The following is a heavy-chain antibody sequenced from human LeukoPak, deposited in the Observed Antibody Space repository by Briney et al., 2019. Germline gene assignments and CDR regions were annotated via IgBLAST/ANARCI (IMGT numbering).Heavy chain of an antibody. D-gene: IGHD2-15*01. CDR2: ITSSSSTI. J-gene: IGHJ3*02. V-gene: IGHV3-48*02. CDR3: AKGDIVVVVAANDAFDI. Sequence: GGSLRLSCAASGFTFSTYSMNWVRQAPGKGLEWVSYITSSSSTIYYADSVRGRFTISRDNAKNSLYLQMNSLRDEDTAVYYCAKGDIVVVVAANDAFDIWGQGTMVTVSS. CDR1: GFTFSTYS.